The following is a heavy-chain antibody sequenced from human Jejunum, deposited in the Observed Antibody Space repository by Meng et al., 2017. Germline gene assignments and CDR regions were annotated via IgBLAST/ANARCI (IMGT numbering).Heavy chain of an antibody. D-gene: IGHD3-10*01. CDR3: ARDMPYSSGSFDF. CDR2: ITAGNGNT. CDR1: GYPFPNYA. J-gene: IGHJ4*02. Sequence: QGELVQSRAEVKEPGASVNVPCKASGYPFPNYAMHWVRQAPGQSLEWMGWITAGNGNTKYPQKFQGRVPITRDTSPSTAYMELSSLRFEDAAVYYCARDMPYSSGSFDFWGQGPLVTVSS. V-gene: IGHV1-3*01.